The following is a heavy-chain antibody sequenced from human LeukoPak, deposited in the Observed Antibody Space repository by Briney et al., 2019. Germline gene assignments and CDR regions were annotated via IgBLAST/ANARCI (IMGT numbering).Heavy chain of an antibody. D-gene: IGHD6-6*01. Sequence: GGSLRLCYAASGFTLSSDWMSWVRQAPGNGLEWVANIKQDGSEKYYVDSVKGRFTISRDNAKNSLYLQMNSLRAEDTAVYYCARDSSSSGYWGQGTLVTVSS. V-gene: IGHV3-7*01. CDR2: IKQDGSEK. J-gene: IGHJ4*02. CDR3: ARDSSSSGY. CDR1: GFTLSSDW.